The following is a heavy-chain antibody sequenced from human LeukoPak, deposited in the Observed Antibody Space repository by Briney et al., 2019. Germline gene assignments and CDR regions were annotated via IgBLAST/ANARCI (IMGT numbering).Heavy chain of an antibody. V-gene: IGHV3-30*02. D-gene: IGHD6-13*01. J-gene: IGHJ4*02. Sequence: GGSLRLSCAASGFTFSSYGMHWVRQAPGKGLEWVAFIRYDGSNKYYADSVKGRFTISRDNSKNTLYLQMNSLRAEDTAVYYCAILRGEGPCSSSWFDYWGQGTLVTVSS. CDR3: AILRGEGPCSSSWFDY. CDR2: IRYDGSNK. CDR1: GFTFSSYG.